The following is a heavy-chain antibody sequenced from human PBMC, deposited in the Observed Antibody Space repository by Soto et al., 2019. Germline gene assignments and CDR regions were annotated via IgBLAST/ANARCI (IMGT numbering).Heavy chain of an antibody. D-gene: IGHD3-10*01. Sequence: QVQLVESGGGVVQPGRSLRLSCAASGFTFSSYGMHWVRQAPGKGLEWVAVIWYDGSNKYYADSVKGRFTISRDNSKNTLYRQMTSLRAEDTAVYYCARDLGFGPRTPDYWGQGTLVTVSS. CDR3: ARDLGFGPRTPDY. CDR2: IWYDGSNK. J-gene: IGHJ4*02. V-gene: IGHV3-33*01. CDR1: GFTFSSYG.